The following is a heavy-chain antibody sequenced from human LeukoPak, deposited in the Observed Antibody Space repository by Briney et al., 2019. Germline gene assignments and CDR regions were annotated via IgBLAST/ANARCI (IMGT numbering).Heavy chain of an antibody. CDR3: ARGGQWLVRTLDY. V-gene: IGHV3-48*03. J-gene: IGHJ4*02. D-gene: IGHD6-19*01. CDR1: GFTLSSYE. CDR2: ISSSGSTI. Sequence: GGSLRLSCAASGFTLSSYEMNWVRQAPGKGLEWVSYISSSGSTIYYADSVKGRFTISRDNAKNSLYLQMNSLRAEDTAVYYCARGGQWLVRTLDYWGQGTLVTVSS.